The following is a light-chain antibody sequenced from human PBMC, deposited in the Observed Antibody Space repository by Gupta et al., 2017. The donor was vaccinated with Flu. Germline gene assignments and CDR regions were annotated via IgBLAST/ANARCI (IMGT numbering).Light chain of an antibody. Sequence: SYELTQPPSVSVSPGQTARITCSGDALPNQYGYWVQPKPGQAPALTTYKTNERPAGIPERFFASGSGTTVTLTISGVQAEDEADYYCQSADSTSTYYVFGAGTKVTVL. CDR1: ALPNQY. CDR3: QSADSTSTYYV. V-gene: IGLV3-25*03. CDR2: KTN. J-gene: IGLJ1*01.